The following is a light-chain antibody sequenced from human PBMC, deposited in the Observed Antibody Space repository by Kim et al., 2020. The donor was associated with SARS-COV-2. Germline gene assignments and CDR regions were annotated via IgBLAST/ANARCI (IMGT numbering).Light chain of an antibody. Sequence: GQSITISCTCTSSDVGGYNYVSWYQQHPGKVPKLMIYDVSSRPSGVSNRFSGSKSGNTASLTISGLQTEDEADYYCSSYTSSSTLVFGAGTQLTVL. J-gene: IGLJ2*01. CDR1: SSDVGGYNY. CDR2: DVS. CDR3: SSYTSSSTLV. V-gene: IGLV2-14*03.